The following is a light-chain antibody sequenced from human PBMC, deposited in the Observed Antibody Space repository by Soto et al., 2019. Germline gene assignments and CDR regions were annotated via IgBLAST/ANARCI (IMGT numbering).Light chain of an antibody. V-gene: IGKV1-39*01. J-gene: IGKJ2*01. CDR1: QTIISY. CDR3: HQTYSIPHT. Sequence: DIQMTQSPSSLSASVGDRVIITCRASQTIISYLNWYQQKPGKAPKLLIYGASSLQSGVPSRFSGSGSGTDFTLTISSLQPEDFATYHCHQTYSIPHTFGQGTKLEIK. CDR2: GAS.